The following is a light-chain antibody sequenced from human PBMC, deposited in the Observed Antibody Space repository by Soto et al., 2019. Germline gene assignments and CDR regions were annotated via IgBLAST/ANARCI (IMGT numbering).Light chain of an antibody. CDR1: YNVNSN. V-gene: IGKV3-15*01. Sequence: VIITHSPFTLSVSTVEHATLSCRASYNVNSNLAWYQQKPGQAPRLLISRASTRATGIAARFSGSGSGTEFTLTIASLQSEDSAVYYCQQYDSWPMTFGQGTRLEIK. CDR2: RAS. J-gene: IGKJ5*01. CDR3: QQYDSWPMT.